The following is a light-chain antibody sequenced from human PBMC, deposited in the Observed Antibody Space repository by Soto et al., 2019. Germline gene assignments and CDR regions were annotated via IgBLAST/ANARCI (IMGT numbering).Light chain of an antibody. V-gene: IGKV1-5*02. CDR3: QQYNSYL. CDR1: QSISSW. CDR2: DAS. J-gene: IGKJ1*01. Sequence: DIHLTQSPSTLSASVGDRVTIICRASQSISSWLAWYQQKPGKAPKLLIYDASSLESGVPSRFSGSGSGTEFTLTISSLQPDDFATYYCQQYNSYLFGQGTKVDIK.